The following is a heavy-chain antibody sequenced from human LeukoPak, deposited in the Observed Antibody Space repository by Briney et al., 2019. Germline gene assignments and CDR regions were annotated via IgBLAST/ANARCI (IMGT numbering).Heavy chain of an antibody. CDR2: VDNDGWAT. Sequence: GGSLRLSCAASGFSLDNFEMNWVRQAPGKGLEWIAYVDNDGWATSYYADSVKGRFTITRDDAKNPLYLQMDSLTVEDTAVYYCARDLFGWSLDPWGQGTLVSVSS. CDR1: GFSLDNFE. D-gene: IGHD3-3*01. V-gene: IGHV3-48*03. CDR3: ARDLFGWSLDP. J-gene: IGHJ5*02.